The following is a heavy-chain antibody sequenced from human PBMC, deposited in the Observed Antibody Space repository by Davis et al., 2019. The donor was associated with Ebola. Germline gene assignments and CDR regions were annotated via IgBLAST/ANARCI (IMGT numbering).Heavy chain of an antibody. Sequence: PGGSLRLSCAASGFTFSSYAMSWVRQAPGKGLEWVSAISASGGSTYYADSVKGRFTISRDNAKSTLYLQMNSLTAEDTAVYYCVRTTYGAPEYWGQGTLVTVSS. CDR1: GFTFSSYA. D-gene: IGHD1-7*01. V-gene: IGHV3-23*01. J-gene: IGHJ4*02. CDR3: VRTTYGAPEY. CDR2: ISASGGST.